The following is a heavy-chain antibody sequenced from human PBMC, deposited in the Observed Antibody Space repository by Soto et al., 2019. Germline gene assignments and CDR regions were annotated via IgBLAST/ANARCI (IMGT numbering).Heavy chain of an antibody. CDR3: ARELYGVISDGMDV. J-gene: IGHJ6*02. V-gene: IGHV1-2*02. CDR1: GYTFTGYY. CDR2: INPDTGGT. D-gene: IGHD2-21*01. Sequence: QVQLVQSGADVKTPGASVRVSCKASGYTFTGYYVHWVREAPGHGLEWMGWINPDTGGTSYAQKFQGRVTLSRDTSINTTYLVLIRMRVDDAAVEFFARELYGVISDGMDVWGQGTTVTVSS.